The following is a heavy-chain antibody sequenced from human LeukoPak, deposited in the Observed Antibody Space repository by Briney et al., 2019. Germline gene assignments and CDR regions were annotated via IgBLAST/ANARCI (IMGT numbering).Heavy chain of an antibody. CDR1: GFTFISYR. J-gene: IGHJ4*02. CDR2: IWYHGRNQ. CDR3: GRDLAVGRPSFDS. D-gene: IGHD3/OR15-3a*01. Sequence: GMSLRLSCTTSGFTFISYRLHWARQALGMGLDPLADIWYHGRNQYYADSVKGRFTISRDNSKSTLYLQMNSLRVEDTAVYFCGRDLAVGRPSFDSWGQRTLDTVSS. V-gene: IGHV3-33*01.